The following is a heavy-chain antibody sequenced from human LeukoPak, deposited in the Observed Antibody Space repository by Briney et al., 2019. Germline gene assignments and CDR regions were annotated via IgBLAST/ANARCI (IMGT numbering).Heavy chain of an antibody. CDR1: GGSMSSSSYY. CDR3: ATFRWFGYWGKDYFDY. CDR2: IYHSGST. Sequence: SETLSLTCTVSGGSMSSSSYYWGWIRQPPGKGLEWIGSIYHSGSTYYNPSLKSRVTISVDTSKNQFSLKLSSVTAADTAVYYCATFRWFGYWGKDYFDYWGQGTLVTVSS. V-gene: IGHV4-39*01. D-gene: IGHD3-10*01. J-gene: IGHJ4*02.